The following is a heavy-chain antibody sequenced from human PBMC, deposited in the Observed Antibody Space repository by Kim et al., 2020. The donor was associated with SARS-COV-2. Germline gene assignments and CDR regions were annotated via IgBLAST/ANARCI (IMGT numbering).Heavy chain of an antibody. CDR3: ARLAVTAV. D-gene: IGHD6-19*01. CDR1: GFTFTNYY. Sequence: ASVKVSCKASGFTFTNYYMHWVRQAPGQGLEWMGRINPNGGCTTYAQKFHGRVTITRDTSTSTVYMELSSLRSEDTAVYYCARLAVTAVWGQGTLVTVSS. V-gene: IGHV1-46*01. J-gene: IGHJ4*02. CDR2: INPNGGCT.